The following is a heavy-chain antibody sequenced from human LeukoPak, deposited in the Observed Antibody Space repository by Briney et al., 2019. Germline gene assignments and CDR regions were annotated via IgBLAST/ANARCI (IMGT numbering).Heavy chain of an antibody. V-gene: IGHV3-20*04. Sequence: GGSLRLSCAASGFTFDDYGMSWVRQAPGKGLEWVSGINWNGGSTGYAGSVKGRFTISRDNAKNSLYLQMNSLRAEDTALHYCARDFSYYYDSSGSFDYWGQGTLVTVSS. CDR2: INWNGGST. J-gene: IGHJ4*02. CDR3: ARDFSYYYDSSGSFDY. CDR1: GFTFDDYG. D-gene: IGHD3-22*01.